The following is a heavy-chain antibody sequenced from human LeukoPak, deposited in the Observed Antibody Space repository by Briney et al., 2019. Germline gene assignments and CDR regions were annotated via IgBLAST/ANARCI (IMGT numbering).Heavy chain of an antibody. J-gene: IGHJ4*02. D-gene: IGHD4-23*01. CDR1: GFSFSDYL. CDR2: SRSKARSYST. CDR3: GAGAGGGGPLDY. V-gene: IGHV3-72*01. Sequence: PTGGSLSPSCAASGFSFSDYLMDWVRQTPGKGLEWVGRSRSKARSYSTEYAASVKGRFTISRDDSKNVLYLQMNSLKIEDAAVYYCGAGAGGGGPLDYWGQGTPVTVSS.